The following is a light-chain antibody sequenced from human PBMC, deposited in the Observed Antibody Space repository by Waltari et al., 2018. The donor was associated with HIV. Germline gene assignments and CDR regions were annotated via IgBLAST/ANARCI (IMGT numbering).Light chain of an antibody. J-gene: IGLJ2*01. CDR1: NRDLHVYDS. CDR2: GVS. Sequence: QSALTQPASISGSPGQSVTISCTGINRDLHVYDSVSWYQQLPTKAPQLIIFGVSVRLSGMSPRFSGSKSGNAAALTISGLQTDDEGDYYCTSYTVRRALIFGGGTKLTVL. V-gene: IGLV2-14*03. CDR3: TSYTVRRALI.